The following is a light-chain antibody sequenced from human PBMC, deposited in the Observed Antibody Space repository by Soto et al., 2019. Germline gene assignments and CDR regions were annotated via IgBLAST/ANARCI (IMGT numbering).Light chain of an antibody. J-gene: IGKJ3*01. CDR3: QKSYTSFYT. CDR2: AAT. Sequence: DIQMTQSPSSLSASVGDRVTITCRASQYIGKYLNWYQQRPGKAPRVLIYAATTLESGVASRFSGSGSGTDFSLTISSLQPEDSATYYCQKSYTSFYTFGPGTRVDF. V-gene: IGKV1-39*01. CDR1: QYIGKY.